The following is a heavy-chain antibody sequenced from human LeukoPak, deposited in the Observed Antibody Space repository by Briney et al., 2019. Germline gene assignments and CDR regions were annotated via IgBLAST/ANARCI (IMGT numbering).Heavy chain of an antibody. D-gene: IGHD3-22*01. V-gene: IGHV7-4-1*02. CDR1: GYTFTSYS. CDR2: IDSKTGNP. J-gene: IGHJ5*02. Sequence: ASVKVSCKASGYTFTSYSINWVRQAPGQGLEWMGWIDSKTGNPTYAQGFTGRFVFSLDTSVTTAYLQISSLKAEDTAVYYCARDVGYYDSSGCYLGWFDPWGQGTLVTVSS. CDR3: ARDVGYYDSSGCYLGWFDP.